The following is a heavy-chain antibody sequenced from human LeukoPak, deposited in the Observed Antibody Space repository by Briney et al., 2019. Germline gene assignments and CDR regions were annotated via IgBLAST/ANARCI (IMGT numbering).Heavy chain of an antibody. CDR1: GLTFSSYS. V-gene: IGHV3-48*01. J-gene: IGHJ4*02. D-gene: IGHD6-6*01. CDR2: ISSSSSTI. CDR3: AREEQLGPFDY. Sequence: GGSLRLSCAASGLTFSSYSMNWVRQAPGKGLEWVSYISSSSSTIYYADSVKGRFTISRDNAKNSPYLQMNSLRAEDTAVYYCAREEQLGPFDYWGQGTLVTVSS.